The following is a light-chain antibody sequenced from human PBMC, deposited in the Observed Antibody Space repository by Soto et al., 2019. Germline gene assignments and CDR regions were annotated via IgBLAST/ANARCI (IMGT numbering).Light chain of an antibody. Sequence: QSVLTRPPSASGSRGQSVTISFTGTTSDVGGYNYVFWYRQHPGKAPKLMIYEVSKRPSGVPDRFSGSKSGNTASLTVSGLQAEDEADYYCSSYAGSNNFVFGTGTKVTVL. J-gene: IGLJ1*01. CDR1: TSDVGGYNY. V-gene: IGLV2-8*01. CDR2: EVS. CDR3: SSYAGSNNFV.